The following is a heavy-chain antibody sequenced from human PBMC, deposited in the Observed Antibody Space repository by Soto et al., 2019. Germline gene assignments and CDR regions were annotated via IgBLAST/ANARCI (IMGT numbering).Heavy chain of an antibody. J-gene: IGHJ4*02. CDR2: ISGSGGST. Sequence: PGGSLRLSCAASGFTFSSYAMSWVRQAPGKGLEWVSAISGSGGSTYYADSVKGRFTISADKSISTAYLQWSSLKASDTAMYYCARRGYDYYDSSGYFDYWGQGTLVTVSS. CDR1: GFTFSSYA. V-gene: IGHV3-23*01. D-gene: IGHD3-22*01. CDR3: ARRGYDYYDSSGYFDY.